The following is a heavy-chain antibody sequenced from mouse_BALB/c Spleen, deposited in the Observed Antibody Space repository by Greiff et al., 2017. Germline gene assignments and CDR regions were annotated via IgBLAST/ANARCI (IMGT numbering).Heavy chain of an antibody. V-gene: IGHV1-67*01. CDR3: ARGGLRHAMDY. CDR2: ISTYYGNT. Sequence: QVQLKESGPELVRPGVSVKISCKGSSYTFTDYAMHWVKQSHAKSLEWIGVISTYYGNTNYNQKFKGKATMTVDKSSSTAYMELARLTSEDSAVYYCARGGLRHAMDYWGQGTSVTVSS. J-gene: IGHJ4*01. CDR1: SYTFTDYA. D-gene: IGHD2-2*01.